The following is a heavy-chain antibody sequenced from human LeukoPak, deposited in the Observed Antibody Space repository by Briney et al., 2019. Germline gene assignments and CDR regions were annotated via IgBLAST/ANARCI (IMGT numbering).Heavy chain of an antibody. CDR2: ISFDGSNT. CDR3: VGSIFFYYGSGSSHY. CDR1: GFTFSTYT. J-gene: IGHJ4*02. Sequence: GGSLRLSCAASGFTFSTYTMHWVRQAPGKGLEWVAFISFDGSNTYYADSVKGRFTISRDNSKNTMYLQMNSLRIEDTAVYYCVGSIFFYYGSGSSHYWGQGTLVTVSS. D-gene: IGHD3-10*01. V-gene: IGHV3-30-3*01.